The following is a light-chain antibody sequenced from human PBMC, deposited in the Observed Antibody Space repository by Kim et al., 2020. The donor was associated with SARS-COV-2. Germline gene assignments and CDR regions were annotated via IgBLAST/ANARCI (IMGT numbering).Light chain of an antibody. Sequence: LSQGKGATLSCSCSRGVGTFLAWYQQRPGQAPRLLMYDASIRATGIPARFSGSGSGTYFSLTISSLEPEDSAVYYCQHRRNWPLTFGPGTKVDIK. CDR2: DAS. CDR1: RGVGTF. V-gene: IGKV3D-11*01. CDR3: QHRRNWPLT. J-gene: IGKJ3*01.